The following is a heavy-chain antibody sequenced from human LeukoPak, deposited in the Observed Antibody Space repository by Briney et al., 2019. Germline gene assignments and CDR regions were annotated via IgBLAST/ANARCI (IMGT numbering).Heavy chain of an antibody. Sequence: GASVKVSCKASGGTFSSYAISWVRQAPGQGGEWMGRIIPIFGRTNYAQKFQGRVTITTDESTSTAYMKLSSLRSEHTSVYYCARDYTPRDGYEWYDYWGQGTLVTVSS. CDR3: ARDYTPRDGYEWYDY. CDR1: GGTFSSYA. CDR2: IIPIFGRT. D-gene: IGHD5-24*01. V-gene: IGHV1-69*05. J-gene: IGHJ4*02.